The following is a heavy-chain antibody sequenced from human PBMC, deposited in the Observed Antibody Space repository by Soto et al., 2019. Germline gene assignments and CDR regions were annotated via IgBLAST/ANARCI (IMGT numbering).Heavy chain of an antibody. Sequence: GASVKVSCNASGYTFTSYGIGWVRQAPGQGLEWMGWISAKNGNKKYAKKLQGRVTMTKDTSTRKDYMELRRLRYEETAVYYCAREPNYFDYWGQGTLVTVSS. CDR2: ISAKNGNK. CDR3: AREPNYFDY. V-gene: IGHV1-18*01. J-gene: IGHJ4*02. CDR1: GYTFTSYG.